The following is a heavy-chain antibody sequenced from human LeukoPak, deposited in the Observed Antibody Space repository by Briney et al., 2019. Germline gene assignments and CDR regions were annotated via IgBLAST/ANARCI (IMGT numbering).Heavy chain of an antibody. CDR1: GGSFSGYY. CDR3: ARGAYSSGWAYFDH. CDR2: INHSGST. D-gene: IGHD6-19*01. Sequence: SETLSLTCAVYGGSFSGYYWSWIRQPPGKGLEWIGEINHSGSTNFNPSLKSRVTISVDTSKNQFSLKLSSVTAADTAVYYCARGAYSSGWAYFDHWGQGTLVTVSS. V-gene: IGHV4-34*01. J-gene: IGHJ4*02.